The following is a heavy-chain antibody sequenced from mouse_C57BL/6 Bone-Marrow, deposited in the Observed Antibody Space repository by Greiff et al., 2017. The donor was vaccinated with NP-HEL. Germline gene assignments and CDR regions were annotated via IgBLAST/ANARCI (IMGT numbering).Heavy chain of an antibody. V-gene: IGHV5-4*01. Sequence: EVKLVESGGGLVKPGGSLKLSCAASGFTFSSYAMSWVRQTPEKRLEWVATISDGGSYTYYPDNVKGRFTISRDNAKNNLYLQMSHLKSEDTAMYYCARDVWSRYGGPGFAYWGQGTLVTVSA. J-gene: IGHJ3*01. D-gene: IGHD1-1*01. CDR2: ISDGGSYT. CDR1: GFTFSSYA. CDR3: ARDVWSRYGGPGFAY.